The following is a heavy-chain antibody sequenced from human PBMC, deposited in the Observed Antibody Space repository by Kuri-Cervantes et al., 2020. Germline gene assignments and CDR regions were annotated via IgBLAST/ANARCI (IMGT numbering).Heavy chain of an antibody. CDR3: AKDSGALGMDV. Sequence: GESLKISCAASGFTFSSYSMNWVRQAPGKGLEWVSYISSSSSTIYYADSVMGRFTISRDNAKNSLYLQMNSLRAEDTALYYCAKDSGALGMDVWGQGTTVTVSS. CDR2: ISSSSSTI. V-gene: IGHV3-48*04. D-gene: IGHD4-17*01. J-gene: IGHJ6*02. CDR1: GFTFSSYS.